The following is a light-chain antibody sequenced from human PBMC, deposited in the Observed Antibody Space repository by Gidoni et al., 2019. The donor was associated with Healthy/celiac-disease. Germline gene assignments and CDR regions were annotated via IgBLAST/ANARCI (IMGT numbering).Light chain of an antibody. V-gene: IGKV3-15*01. Sequence: EIVMTQSPATLSVSPGERATLSFRASQSVSSNLAWYPPKPGQAPRLLIYGASTRATGIPARFSGSVSGTEFTLTISSLQSEDFAVYYCQQYNNWPLFGPGTKVDIK. CDR2: GAS. CDR3: QQYNNWPL. J-gene: IGKJ3*01. CDR1: QSVSSN.